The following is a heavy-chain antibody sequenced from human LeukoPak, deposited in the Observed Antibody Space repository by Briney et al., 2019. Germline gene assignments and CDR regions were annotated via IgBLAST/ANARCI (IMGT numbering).Heavy chain of an antibody. Sequence: SPTLSLTSALSGDRVSMNSATWNWIRQSPSRGLEWPGRVYYRSRWYNDYVVSVKSRLTINPDTSKNPFSLQLTSVTPEDTAVYYCAGATSGHDYFLTWFYPWGQGTLGTVSS. CDR1: GDRVSMNSAT. V-gene: IGHV6-1*01. CDR2: VYYRSRWYN. J-gene: IGHJ5*02. D-gene: IGHD5-12*01. CDR3: AGATSGHDYFLTWFYP.